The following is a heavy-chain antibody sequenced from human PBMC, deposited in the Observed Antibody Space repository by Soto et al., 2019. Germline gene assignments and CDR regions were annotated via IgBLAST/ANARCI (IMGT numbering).Heavy chain of an antibody. V-gene: IGHV3-30*04. CDR1: GFNFHTYS. Sequence: GGSLRLSCAASGFNFHTYSMHWVRQAPDKGLEWVAVISYDGSNKFNADSVKGRFTISRDNSESTLYLQMNSLRADDAAMYYCARERGWYASGYYYGMDVWGQGTAVTVSS. CDR2: ISYDGSNK. CDR3: ARERGWYASGYYYGMDV. D-gene: IGHD6-19*01. J-gene: IGHJ6*02.